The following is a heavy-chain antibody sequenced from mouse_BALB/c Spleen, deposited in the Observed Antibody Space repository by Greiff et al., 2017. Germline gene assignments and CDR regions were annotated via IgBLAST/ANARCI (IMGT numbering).Heavy chain of an antibody. V-gene: IGHV2-6-7*01. CDR1: GFSLTGYG. CDR2: IWGDGST. J-gene: IGHJ4*01. D-gene: IGHD3-2*01. CDR3: AREGTARATAMDY. Sequence: VQLQQSGPGLVAPSQSLSITCTVSGFSLTGYGVNWVRQPPGKGLEWLGMIWGDGSTDYNSALKSRLSISKDNSKSQVFLKMNSLQTDDTARYYCAREGTARATAMDYWGQGTSVTVSS.